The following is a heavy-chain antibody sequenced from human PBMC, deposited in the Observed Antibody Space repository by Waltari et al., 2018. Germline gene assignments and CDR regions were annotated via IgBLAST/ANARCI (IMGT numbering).Heavy chain of an antibody. CDR2: ISYDGSNK. CDR1: GFTFSSYG. J-gene: IGHJ4*02. Sequence: VQLLESGGGLVQPGGSLRLSCAASGFTFSSYGMHWVRQAPGKGLEWVAVISYDGSNKYYADSVKGRFTISRDNSKNTLYLQMNSLRAEDTAVYYCAKGTRGYSYGLGGYWGQGTLVTVSS. V-gene: IGHV3-30*18. CDR3: AKGTRGYSYGLGGY. D-gene: IGHD5-18*01.